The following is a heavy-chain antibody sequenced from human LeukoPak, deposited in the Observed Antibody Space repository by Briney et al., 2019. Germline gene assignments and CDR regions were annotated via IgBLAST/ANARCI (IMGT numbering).Heavy chain of an antibody. J-gene: IGHJ4*02. CDR1: GFTFSSYA. CDR2: ISSNGGST. Sequence: GGSLRLSCAASGFTFSSYAVHWVRQAPGKGLEYVSAISSNGGSTYYANSVKGRFTISRDNSKNTLYLQMGSLRAEDMAVYYCARVSGYYADWGQGTLVTVSS. CDR3: ARVSGYYAD. D-gene: IGHD3-22*01. V-gene: IGHV3-64*01.